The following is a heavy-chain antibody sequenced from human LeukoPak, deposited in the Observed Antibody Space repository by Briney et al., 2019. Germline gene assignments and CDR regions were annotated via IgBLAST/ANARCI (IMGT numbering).Heavy chain of an antibody. V-gene: IGHV4-34*01. CDR3: ARGQWMGSIGFDP. CDR2: INHSGST. D-gene: IGHD2-15*01. J-gene: IGHJ5*02. Sequence: PSETLSLTCAVYGGSFSGYYWSWIRQPPGKGLECIGEINHSGSTNYNPSLKSRVTISVDTSKNQFSLKLSSVTAADTAVYYCARGQWMGSIGFDPWGQGTLVTVSS. CDR1: GGSFSGYY.